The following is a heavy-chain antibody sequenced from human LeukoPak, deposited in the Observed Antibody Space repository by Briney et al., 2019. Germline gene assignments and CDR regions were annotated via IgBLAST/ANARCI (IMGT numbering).Heavy chain of an antibody. V-gene: IGHV1-2*02. Sequence: ASVKVSCKASGYTFTGYYMHWVRQAPGQGLEWMGWINPNSGGTNYAQKFQGRVTMTRDTSISTAYMELSRLRSDDTAVYYCASVFGVVPAAMKHYYYYGMDVWGQGTTVTVSS. CDR1: GYTFTGYY. CDR2: INPNSGGT. J-gene: IGHJ6*02. CDR3: ASVFGVVPAAMKHYYYYGMDV. D-gene: IGHD2-2*01.